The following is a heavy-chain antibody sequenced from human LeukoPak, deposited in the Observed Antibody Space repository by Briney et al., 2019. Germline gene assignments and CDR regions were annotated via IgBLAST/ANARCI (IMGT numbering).Heavy chain of an antibody. CDR3: STATYSSGYHYFES. CDR2: ISHSGTPT. V-gene: IGHV3-21*01. CDR1: KFTFGAYS. Sequence: GGSLRLSCAASKFTFGAYSMNWVRQAPGKGLEWVSSISHSGTPTYYAVSVRGRFTISRDNAKNSLYLQMNTLRAEDTAVYFCSTATYSSGYHYFESWGQGTLVTVSS. D-gene: IGHD5-18*01. J-gene: IGHJ4*02.